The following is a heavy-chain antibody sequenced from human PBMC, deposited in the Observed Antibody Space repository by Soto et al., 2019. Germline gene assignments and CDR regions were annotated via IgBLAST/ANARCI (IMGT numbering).Heavy chain of an antibody. Sequence: SETLSLTCAVYGGSFSGYYWSWIRQPPGKGLEWIGEINHYGSTNQNPSLKSRVTLSIDTSKNQFSLKLSSVTAADTAVYYCARQAGLEWLSTKWQGPLHGMDVWGQGTTVTVSS. J-gene: IGHJ6*02. V-gene: IGHV4-34*01. D-gene: IGHD3-3*01. CDR1: GGSFSGYY. CDR2: INHYGST. CDR3: ARQAGLEWLSTKWQGPLHGMDV.